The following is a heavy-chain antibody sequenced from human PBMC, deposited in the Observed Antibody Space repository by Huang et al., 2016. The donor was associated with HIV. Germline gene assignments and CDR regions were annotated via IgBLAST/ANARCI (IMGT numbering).Heavy chain of an antibody. Sequence: QLLLQESGPGLVKPSEALALTCAVSGGSIRSSDYHWGWIRQPPGKGLAWIGSIYCKVSTHYSPSLKSRVTIAVDTSKNLLFLNLTAMTAADTAVYYCARHREGPVAYYSGWGSHLNYMDVWGRGRTVVVSS. CDR2: IYCKVST. CDR1: GGSIRSSDYH. D-gene: IGHD3-10*01. V-gene: IGHV4-39*01. CDR3: ARHREGPVAYYSGWGSHLNYMDV. J-gene: IGHJ6*03.